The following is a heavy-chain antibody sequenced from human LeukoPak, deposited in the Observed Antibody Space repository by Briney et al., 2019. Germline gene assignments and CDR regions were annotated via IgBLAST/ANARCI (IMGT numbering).Heavy chain of an antibody. J-gene: IGHJ3*02. CDR1: SGSISSYY. V-gene: IGHV4-4*07. Sequence: SETLSLTCTVSSGSISSYYWSWIQQPAGKGLEWIGRIYTSGSTKYNPSLKSRVTMSVDASKNQFSLKLTSVTAADTAVYYCARDIPPGYCGGGTCNREAFDIWGQGTMVTVSS. D-gene: IGHD2-15*01. CDR3: ARDIPPGYCGGGTCNREAFDI. CDR2: IYTSGST.